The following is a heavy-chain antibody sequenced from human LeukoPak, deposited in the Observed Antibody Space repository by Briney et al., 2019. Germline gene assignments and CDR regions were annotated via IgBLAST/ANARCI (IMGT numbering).Heavy chain of an antibody. CDR2: INYSGST. CDR1: GGSISSSSYY. V-gene: IGHV4-39*01. J-gene: IGHJ4*02. CDR3: ARLNYGIGDY. D-gene: IGHD3-10*01. Sequence: SETLSLTCTVSGGSISSSSYYWAWIRQPPGKGLEWIGSINYSGSTYYNPSLKSRVTISVDTSKNQFSLKLSSVTAADTAVYYCARLNYGIGDYWGQGTLVTGSS.